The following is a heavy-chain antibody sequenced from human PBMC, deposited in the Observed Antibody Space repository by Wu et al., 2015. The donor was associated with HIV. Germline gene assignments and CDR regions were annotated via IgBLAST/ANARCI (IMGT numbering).Heavy chain of an antibody. Sequence: QVQLVQSGAEVKKPGSSVKVSCKASGGTFSSYAISWVRQAPGQGLEWMGGIIPIFGTANYAQKFQGRVTITADESTSTAYMELSSLRSEDTAVYYCALPSTYADIVVVPAAMDYYYMDVWGKGTTVTVSS. D-gene: IGHD2-2*01. CDR2: IIPIFGTA. J-gene: IGHJ6*03. V-gene: IGHV1-69*12. CDR1: GGTFSSYA. CDR3: ALPSTYADIVVVPAAMDYYYMDV.